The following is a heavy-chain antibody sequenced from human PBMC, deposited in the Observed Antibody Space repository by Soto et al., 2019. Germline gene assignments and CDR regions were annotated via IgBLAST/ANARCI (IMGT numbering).Heavy chain of an antibody. V-gene: IGHV4-4*02. CDR3: VKEGSGWSYLGH. Sequence: QVQLQESGPGLVKPSETLSLSCVVSSGSISSTNWWSWVRQPPGRGLEWIGAIYHSGSINYNPSLRSRVTISVDKSKNQFSLNLIAVSAADTAVYFCVKEGSGWSYLGHWGQGILVTVSS. CDR2: IYHSGSI. D-gene: IGHD6-19*01. J-gene: IGHJ4*02. CDR1: SGSISSTNW.